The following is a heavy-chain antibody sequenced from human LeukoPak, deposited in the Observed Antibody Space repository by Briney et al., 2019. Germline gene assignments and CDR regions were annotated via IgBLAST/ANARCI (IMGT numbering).Heavy chain of an antibody. D-gene: IGHD5-12*01. CDR3: AKSSGYDLFDY. J-gene: IGHJ4*02. V-gene: IGHV3-23*01. CDR1: GFTFSNYA. Sequence: PGGSLRLSCAASGFTFSNYAMSWVRQAPGKGLEWVSAISGSGGNTYYADSVKGRSTISRDNSKNTLYLQMNSLRAEDTAVYYCAKSSGYDLFDYWGQGTLVTVSS. CDR2: ISGSGGNT.